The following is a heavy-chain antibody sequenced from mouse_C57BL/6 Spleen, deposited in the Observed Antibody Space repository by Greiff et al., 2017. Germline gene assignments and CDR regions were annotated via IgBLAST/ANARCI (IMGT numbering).Heavy chain of an antibody. V-gene: IGHV3-6*01. Sequence: VQLKESGPGLVKPSQSLSLTCSVTGYSITSGYYWNWIRQFPGNKLEWMGYISYDGSNNYNPSLKNRISITRDTSKNQFFLKLNSVTTEDTATYYCARGELILGYWGQGTLVTVSA. CDR2: ISYDGSN. CDR1: GYSITSGYY. CDR3: ARGELILGY. J-gene: IGHJ3*01.